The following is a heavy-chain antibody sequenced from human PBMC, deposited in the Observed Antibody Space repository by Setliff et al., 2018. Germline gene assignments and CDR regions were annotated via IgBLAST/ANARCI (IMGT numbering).Heavy chain of an antibody. V-gene: IGHV1-8*02. CDR1: GGSFSSYA. Sequence: EASVKVSCKASGGSFSSYAIIWVRQATGQGLEWMGWMNPTSGNTGYAQKFQGRVTMTRNTSISTAYMELSSLRSEDTAVYYCARGAPGRYCSGGSCSYFDYWGQGILVTVSS. J-gene: IGHJ4*02. D-gene: IGHD2-15*01. CDR2: MNPTSGNT. CDR3: ARGAPGRYCSGGSCSYFDY.